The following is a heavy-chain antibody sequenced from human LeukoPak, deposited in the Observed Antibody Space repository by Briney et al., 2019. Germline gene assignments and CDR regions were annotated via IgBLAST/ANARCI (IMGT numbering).Heavy chain of an antibody. CDR2: ISAYNGNT. CDR1: GYTFTSYG. CDR3: ARDYYDVLTGYPSWRDY. V-gene: IGHV1-18*01. J-gene: IGHJ4*02. D-gene: IGHD3-9*01. Sequence: ASVKVSCKASGYTFTSYGISWVRQAPGQGLEWMGWISAYNGNTNYAQKLQGRVTMTTDTSTSTAYMELRSLRSDDTAVYYCARDYYDVLTGYPSWRDYWGQGTLVTVSS.